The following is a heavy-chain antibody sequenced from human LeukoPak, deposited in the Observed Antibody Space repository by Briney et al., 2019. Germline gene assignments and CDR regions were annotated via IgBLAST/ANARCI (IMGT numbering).Heavy chain of an antibody. CDR2: ISSSSSTI. V-gene: IGHV3-48*04. Sequence: GGSLRLSCAASGFTFSSYSMNWVRQAPGKGLEWVSYISSSSSTIYYADSVKGRFTISRDNAKNSLYLQMNSLRAEDTAVYYCARDYPWGRYYDSSGYQDAFDIWGQGTMVTVSS. D-gene: IGHD3-22*01. J-gene: IGHJ3*02. CDR1: GFTFSSYS. CDR3: ARDYPWGRYYDSSGYQDAFDI.